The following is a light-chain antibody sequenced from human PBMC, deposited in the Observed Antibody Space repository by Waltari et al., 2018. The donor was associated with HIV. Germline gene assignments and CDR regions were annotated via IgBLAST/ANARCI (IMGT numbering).Light chain of an antibody. CDR3: QVWDSNSDHYV. CDR2: FDS. J-gene: IGLJ1*01. V-gene: IGLV3-21*04. CDR1: DVGTKS. Sequence: SYVLTQPPSVSVAPGETARITRGGSDVGTKSVHWYQQKPGQAPMLCIFFDSDRSSGIPDRFSGSDSGNTATLTISGVEAGDEADYYCQVWDSNSDHYVFGTGTRVTVL.